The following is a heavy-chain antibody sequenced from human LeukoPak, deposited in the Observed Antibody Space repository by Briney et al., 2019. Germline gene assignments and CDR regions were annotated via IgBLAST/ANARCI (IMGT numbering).Heavy chain of an antibody. CDR2: ISGSGGST. D-gene: IGHD3-9*01. J-gene: IGHJ4*02. Sequence: GSLRLSCAASGFTFSSYAMSWVRQAPGKGLEWVSAISGSGGSTYYADSVKGRFTISRDNSKNTLYLQMNSLRAEDTAVYYCAKGGYYDILTGYYPLDYWGQGTLVTVSS. CDR1: GFTFSSYA. V-gene: IGHV3-23*01. CDR3: AKGGYYDILTGYYPLDY.